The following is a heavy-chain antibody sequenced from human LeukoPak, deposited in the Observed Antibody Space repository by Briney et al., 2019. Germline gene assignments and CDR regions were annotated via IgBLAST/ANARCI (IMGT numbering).Heavy chain of an antibody. Sequence: GGSLRLSCAASGFTFSSYSMNWVRQAPGKGLEWVSSISSSSSYIYYADSVKGRFTISRDNAKNSLYLQMNSLRAEDTAVYYCAKFAVGSGWTRPFDYWGQGTLVTVSS. D-gene: IGHD6-19*01. CDR3: AKFAVGSGWTRPFDY. J-gene: IGHJ4*02. V-gene: IGHV3-21*04. CDR1: GFTFSSYS. CDR2: ISSSSSYI.